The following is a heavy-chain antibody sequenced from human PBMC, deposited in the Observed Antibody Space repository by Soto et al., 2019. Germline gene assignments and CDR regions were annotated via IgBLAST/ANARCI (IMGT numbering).Heavy chain of an antibody. J-gene: IGHJ5*02. CDR1: GFTFSDYY. V-gene: IGHV3-11*06. Sequence: PVGSLRLSCAASGFTFSDYYMSWIRQAPGKGLEWVSYISGTSTYIKYAESVKGRFTTSRDNAKNSLYLYMDSLRAEDTAIYYCAKDPNIAARSSWFDPWGQGTLVTVSS. D-gene: IGHD6-6*01. CDR3: AKDPNIAARSSWFDP. CDR2: ISGTSTYI.